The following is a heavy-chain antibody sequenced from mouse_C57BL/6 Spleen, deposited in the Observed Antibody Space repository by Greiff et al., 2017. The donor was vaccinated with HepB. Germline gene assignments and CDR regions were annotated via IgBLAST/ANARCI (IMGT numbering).Heavy chain of an antibody. J-gene: IGHJ3*01. Sequence: QVQLQQSGAELARPGASVKMSCKASGYTFTSYTMHWVKQRPGQGLEWIGYINPSSGYTKYNQKFKYKATLTADKSSSPAYMQLSSLTSEDSAVYYCASEEDYGGFAYWGQGTLVTVSA. V-gene: IGHV1-4*01. CDR1: GYTFTSYT. D-gene: IGHD2-4*01. CDR3: ASEEDYGGFAY. CDR2: INPSSGYT.